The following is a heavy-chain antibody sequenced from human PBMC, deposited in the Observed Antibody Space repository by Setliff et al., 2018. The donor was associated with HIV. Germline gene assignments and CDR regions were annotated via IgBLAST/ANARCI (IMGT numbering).Heavy chain of an antibody. CDR1: GGSFSDYY. J-gene: IGHJ5*02. V-gene: IGHV4-34*01. CDR3: ARGGRSLAAQTWFDP. D-gene: IGHD6-6*01. CDR2: INHSGST. Sequence: PSETLSLTCAVYGGSFSDYYWSWIRQPPGKGLEWIGEINHSGSTNYNSSLKSRVTISVDTSKNQFSLKLSSVTAADTAVYYCARGGRSLAAQTWFDPWGQGTLVTVSS.